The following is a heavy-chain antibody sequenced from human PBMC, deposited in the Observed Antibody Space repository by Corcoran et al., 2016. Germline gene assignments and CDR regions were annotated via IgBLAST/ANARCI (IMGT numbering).Heavy chain of an antibody. V-gene: IGHV1-2*02. Sequence: QVQLVQSGAEVKKPVASVKVSCKASGYTFTGYYMHWVRQAPGQGLEWMEWINPNSGGTHYAQKFQGRVTMTRDTPISTAYMELSRLRSEDTAVYYCTGGMSGTNGGGVDYWGQGTLVTVSS. D-gene: IGHD2-8*01. CDR1: GYTFTGYY. J-gene: IGHJ4*02. CDR2: INPNSGGT. CDR3: TGGMSGTNGGGVDY.